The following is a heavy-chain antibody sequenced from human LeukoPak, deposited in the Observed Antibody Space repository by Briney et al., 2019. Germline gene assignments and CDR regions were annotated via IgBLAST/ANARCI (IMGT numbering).Heavy chain of an antibody. CDR3: ASHPDSGYMDYYYYGMDV. D-gene: IGHD3-9*01. V-gene: IGHV4-30-2*01. J-gene: IGHJ6*02. CDR1: GGSISSGGYS. Sequence: PSETLSLTCAVSGGSISSGGYSWSWIRQPPGKGLEWIGYIYHSGSTYYNPSLKSRVTISVDRSKNQFSLKLSSVTAADTAVYYCASHPDSGYMDYYYYGMDVWGQGTTVTVSS. CDR2: IYHSGST.